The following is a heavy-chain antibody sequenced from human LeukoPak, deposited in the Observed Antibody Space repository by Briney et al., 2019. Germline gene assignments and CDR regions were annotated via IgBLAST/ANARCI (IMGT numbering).Heavy chain of an antibody. CDR2: ISSSSSYI. D-gene: IGHD6-6*01. V-gene: IGHV3-21*03. J-gene: IGHJ4*02. Sequence: GGSLRLSCAASGFTVSSYSMNWVRQAPGKGLEWVSSISSSSSYIYYADSVKGRFTISRDNAKNSLYLQMNSLKTEDTAVYYCTTLAARAYWGQGTLVTVSS. CDR3: TTLAARAY. CDR1: GFTVSSYS.